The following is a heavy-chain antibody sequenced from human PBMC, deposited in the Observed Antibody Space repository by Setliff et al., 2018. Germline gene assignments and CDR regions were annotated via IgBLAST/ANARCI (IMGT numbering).Heavy chain of an antibody. V-gene: IGHV1-2*06. CDR2: ISPHTGGT. Sequence: GVSVKVSCKASGYIFTGYYMHWVRQAPGQGLEWMGRISPHTGGTNSAQKFQGRVNMTRDTSVSTVYMELNSLRSDDTAVYYCVRAGFDAISNGLDYWGQGTLVTVSS. J-gene: IGHJ4*02. CDR1: GYIFTGYY. CDR3: VRAGFDAISNGLDY. D-gene: IGHD3-3*01.